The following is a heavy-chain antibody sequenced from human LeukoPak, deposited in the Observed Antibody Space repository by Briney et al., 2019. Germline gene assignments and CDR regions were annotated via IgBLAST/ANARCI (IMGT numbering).Heavy chain of an antibody. J-gene: IGHJ2*01. CDR2: MNRNSGNT. V-gene: IGHV1-8*01. CDR1: GYTFTSYD. Sequence: ASVKVFCKSSGYTFTSYDINWVRQATGQGLEWMGWMNRNSGNTGYAQKCQGRVTMTRNTSISTAYMELSSLRSEDTAVYYCARGAGGPTYYYDSSGYSARYFDLWGRGTLVTVSS. D-gene: IGHD3-22*01. CDR3: ARGAGGPTYYYDSSGYSARYFDL.